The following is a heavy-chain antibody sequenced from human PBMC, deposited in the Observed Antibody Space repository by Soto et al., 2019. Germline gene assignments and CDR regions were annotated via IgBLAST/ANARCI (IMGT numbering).Heavy chain of an antibody. D-gene: IGHD6-19*01. V-gene: IGHV4-31*03. CDR2: IYYSGST. J-gene: IGHJ4*02. CDR1: CGSLRRGGFY. Sequence: TPSPPRTFSCGSLRRGGFYWGWVPPHPGKGLEWIGYIYYSGSTYYNPSLKSRVTISVDTSKNQFSLKLSSVTAADTAVYYCARRIAVAGTAFDYWGQGTLVTVSS. CDR3: ARRIAVAGTAFDY.